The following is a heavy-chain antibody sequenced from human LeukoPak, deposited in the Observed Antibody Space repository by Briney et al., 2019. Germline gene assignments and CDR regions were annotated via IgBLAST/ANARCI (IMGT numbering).Heavy chain of an antibody. CDR1: GFTFSSYS. CDR3: ANFRRLPWFDP. J-gene: IGHJ5*02. D-gene: IGHD2-15*01. Sequence: GGSLRLSCAASGFTFSSYSMNWVRQAPGKGLEWVSSISSSSIYKYYADSVKGRFTISRDNAKNSLYLQMNSLRAEDTAVYYCANFRRLPWFDPWGQGTLVTVSS. V-gene: IGHV3-21*04. CDR2: ISSSSIYK.